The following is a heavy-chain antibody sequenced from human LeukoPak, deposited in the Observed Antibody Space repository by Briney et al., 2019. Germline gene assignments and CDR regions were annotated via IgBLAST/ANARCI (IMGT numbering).Heavy chain of an antibody. Sequence: SVKVSCKASGGTFSSYAISWVRQAPGQGLEWMGGIIPIFGTANYAQKFQGRVTITTDESTSTAYMELSSLRSEDTAVYYCARSYIRGLHFDYWGQGTLVTVSS. CDR2: IIPIFGTA. J-gene: IGHJ4*02. D-gene: IGHD1-14*01. CDR1: GGTFSSYA. CDR3: ARSYIRGLHFDY. V-gene: IGHV1-69*05.